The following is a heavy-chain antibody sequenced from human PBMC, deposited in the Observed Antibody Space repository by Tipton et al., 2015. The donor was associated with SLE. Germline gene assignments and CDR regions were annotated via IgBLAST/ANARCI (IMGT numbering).Heavy chain of an antibody. CDR1: GYSVASGYY. Sequence: LRLSCTVSGYSVASGYYGGWVRQAPGKGLEWIGEINHSGSTNYNPSLKSRVTISVDTSKNQFSLKLSSVTAADTAVYYCARQPVYYYYYMDVWGKGTTVTVSS. CDR3: ARQPVYYYYYMDV. J-gene: IGHJ6*03. CDR2: INHSGST. V-gene: IGHV4-38-2*02.